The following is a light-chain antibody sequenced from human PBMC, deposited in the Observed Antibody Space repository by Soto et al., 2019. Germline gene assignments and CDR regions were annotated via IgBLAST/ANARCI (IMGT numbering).Light chain of an antibody. Sequence: EIVLTQSPATLSLSPGERATLSCRASQSVNFYLAWYQQKPGRAPRLLIYDASNRATDIPARFSGSGSGTDFTLTISALEPEDFAVYYCQHRTPWPGTFGQGTRLEI. CDR2: DAS. CDR3: QHRTPWPGT. V-gene: IGKV3-11*01. CDR1: QSVNFY. J-gene: IGKJ2*01.